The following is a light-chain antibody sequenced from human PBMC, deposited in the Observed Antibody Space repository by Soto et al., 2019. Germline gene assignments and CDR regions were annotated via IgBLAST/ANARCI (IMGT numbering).Light chain of an antibody. V-gene: IGKV3-20*01. J-gene: IGKJ1*01. Sequence: EIVLTQSPDTLSLSPGERATLSCRASQSVSSSNLAWYQHKPGQAPSLLSYVASRRATGIPDRFSGRGSGTDFPLTITRLEPEDFALYYCQQHGSGRWTVGQGTKVEIK. CDR2: VAS. CDR1: QSVSSSN. CDR3: QQHGSGRWT.